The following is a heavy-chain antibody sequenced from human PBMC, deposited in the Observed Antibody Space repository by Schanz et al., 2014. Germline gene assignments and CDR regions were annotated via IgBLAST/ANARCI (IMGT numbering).Heavy chain of an antibody. CDR1: GFTFNYVW. Sequence: EVQLVESGGGLISPGGSLRLSCVASGFTFNYVWMSWVRQAPGKGLEWVSSITSSGSRMYYADSVKGRFTISRDNAQNSLYPQMNSLRAEDTAVYYCAKGQLLSYYFDYWGQGTLVTVSS. CDR3: AKGQLLSYYFDY. V-gene: IGHV3-21*01. CDR2: ITSSGSRM. D-gene: IGHD2-21*01. J-gene: IGHJ4*02.